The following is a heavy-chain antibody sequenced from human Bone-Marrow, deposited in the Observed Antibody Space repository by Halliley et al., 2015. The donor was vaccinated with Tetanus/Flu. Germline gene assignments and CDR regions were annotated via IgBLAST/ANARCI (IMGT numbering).Heavy chain of an antibody. CDR3: ARLIGTSCSSPSCLSGMDV. J-gene: IGHJ6*02. V-gene: IGHV4-59*12. D-gene: IGHD2-2*01. CDR2: IHYSGST. Sequence: TLSLTCTVSGGSISGYYWTWIRQPRGKGLEWIGNIHYSGSTKYNPSLTSRVTISVDTSKNQVSLKVRSVTAADTAVYYCARLIGTSCSSPSCLSGMDVWGQGATVTISS. CDR1: GGSISGYY.